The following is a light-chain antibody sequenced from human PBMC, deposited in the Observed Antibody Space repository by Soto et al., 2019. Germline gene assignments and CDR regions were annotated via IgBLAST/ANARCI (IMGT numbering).Light chain of an antibody. CDR3: FSFTTANTYV. J-gene: IGLJ1*01. CDR1: SSDIGAYDY. CDR2: EVN. Sequence: QSALTQPASLSGSPGQSITISCTGTSSDIGAYDYVSWFQQHPGKAPKLMISEVNNRPSGVSNRFSGSKSGNTAYLTISGLQVEDEAEYFCFSFTTANTYVFGTGTKVTVL. V-gene: IGLV2-14*01.